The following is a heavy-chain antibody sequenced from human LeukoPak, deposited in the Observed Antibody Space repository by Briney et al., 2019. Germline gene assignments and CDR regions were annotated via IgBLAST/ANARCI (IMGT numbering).Heavy chain of an antibody. Sequence: SGPTLVKPTQTLTLTCTFSGFSLSTSGVGVGWIRQPPGKALEWLTLLYWNGDERYSPSLKGRLTITKGTSNNQVVLTMTNMDPEDTATYYCAHEEWEQRSFDYWGQGILVTVSS. J-gene: IGHJ4*02. CDR2: LYWNGDE. CDR3: AHEEWEQRSFDY. V-gene: IGHV2-5*01. D-gene: IGHD1-26*01. CDR1: GFSLSTSGVG.